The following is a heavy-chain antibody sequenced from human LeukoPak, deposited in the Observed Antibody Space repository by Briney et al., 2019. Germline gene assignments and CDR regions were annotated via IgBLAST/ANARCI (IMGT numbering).Heavy chain of an antibody. CDR1: GFTFSSSW. CDR3: ARGPTNGQAFDY. CDR2: IREDGSQK. D-gene: IGHD2-8*01. Sequence: GGSLRLSCAASGFTFSSSWMTWVRQVPGKGLEWVASIREDGSQKSSVDSVKGRFTISRDNANTSLYLQMDSLRAEDTAVYWCARGPTNGQAFDYWGQGTLVSVSS. J-gene: IGHJ4*02. V-gene: IGHV3-7*01.